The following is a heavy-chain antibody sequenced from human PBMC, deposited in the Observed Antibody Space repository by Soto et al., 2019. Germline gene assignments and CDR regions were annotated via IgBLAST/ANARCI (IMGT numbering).Heavy chain of an antibody. CDR2: IYYSGST. V-gene: IGHV4-39*01. J-gene: IGHJ5*02. Sequence: SETLSLTCTVSGGSISSSSYYWGWIRQPPGKGLEWIGSIYYSGSTYYNPSLKSRVTISVDTSKNQFSLKLSSVTAADTAVYYCASGPTSFTFGGVIVTENWFHPWGQGTLVTVSS. CDR3: ASGPTSFTFGGVIVTENWFHP. D-gene: IGHD3-16*02. CDR1: GGSISSSSYY.